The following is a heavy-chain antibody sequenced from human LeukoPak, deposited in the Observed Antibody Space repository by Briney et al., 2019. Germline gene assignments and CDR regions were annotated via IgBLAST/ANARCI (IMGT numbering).Heavy chain of an antibody. CDR1: GGSIRSYN. CDR3: ARRWRQQREYYYYYYIDV. V-gene: IGHV4-59*12. D-gene: IGHD6-13*01. CDR2: IYYSVGA. Sequence: SETLSLTCTVSGGSIRSYNWSWSWHRPQTGQERVWHIYYSVGANNNTPPQRRVTISVDASKNQFSLKLSSVSAADTAVYYCARRWRQQREYYYYYYIDVWGKGTTVTISS. J-gene: IGHJ6*03.